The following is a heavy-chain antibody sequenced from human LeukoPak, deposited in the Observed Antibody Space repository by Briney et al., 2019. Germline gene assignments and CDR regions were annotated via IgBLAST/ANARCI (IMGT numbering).Heavy chain of an antibody. CDR2: LSCSGAGT. V-gene: IGHV3-23*01. Sequence: GGSLRLSCAASGFTFSSYAMSWVRPAPGKGLEWVSALSCSGAGTYYADPVKGRFTISRDNSKNTLYLQMNSLRAEDTAVYCWAESPGFIGIDYWGEGALVTVSS. D-gene: IGHD2-15*01. J-gene: IGHJ4*02. CDR3: AESPGFIGIDY. CDR1: GFTFSSYA.